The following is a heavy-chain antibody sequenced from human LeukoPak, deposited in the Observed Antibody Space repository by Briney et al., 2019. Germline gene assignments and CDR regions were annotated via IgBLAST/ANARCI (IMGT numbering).Heavy chain of an antibody. Sequence: PGGSLRLSCAASGFTFSSYGMHWVRQAPGKGLEWVAVIWYDGSNKYYADSVKGRFTISRDNSKNTLYLQMNSLRAEDTAVYYCARDPEPKYYYDSSGLDYWGQGTLVTVSP. D-gene: IGHD3-22*01. CDR2: IWYDGSNK. V-gene: IGHV3-33*01. CDR3: ARDPEPKYYYDSSGLDY. J-gene: IGHJ4*02. CDR1: GFTFSSYG.